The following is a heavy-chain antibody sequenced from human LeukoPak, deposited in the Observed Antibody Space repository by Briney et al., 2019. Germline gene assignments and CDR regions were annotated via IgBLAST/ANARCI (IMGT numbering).Heavy chain of an antibody. V-gene: IGHV1-2*02. D-gene: IGHD2-21*01. Sequence: ASVKVSCKTSGYSFTDYYMHWVRQAPGQGLEWMGWINPNSGGTSSAQKFQGRVTMTRDTSISTVYMEVSWLTSDDTAIYYCARADRLHGGPYLIGPRGQGTLVTVSS. CDR1: GYSFTDYY. J-gene: IGHJ4*02. CDR2: INPNSGGT. CDR3: ARADRLHGGPYLIGP.